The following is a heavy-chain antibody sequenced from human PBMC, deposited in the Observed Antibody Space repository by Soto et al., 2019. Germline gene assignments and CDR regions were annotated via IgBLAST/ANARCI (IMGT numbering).Heavy chain of an antibody. J-gene: IGHJ4*02. CDR1: GFTFSDYA. Sequence: VQLVESGGGVVQPGRSLRLSCAASGFTFSDYAMHWVRQAPGKGLEWVAVVSHDGRNTHYADSVKGRFTISRDSSKNTVSLEMTSLRAEDTAVYCAKGGRLWLVTSDFNYWGQGALVTVSS. V-gene: IGHV3-30*18. CDR2: VSHDGRNT. D-gene: IGHD6-19*01. CDR3: AKGGRLWLVTSDFNY.